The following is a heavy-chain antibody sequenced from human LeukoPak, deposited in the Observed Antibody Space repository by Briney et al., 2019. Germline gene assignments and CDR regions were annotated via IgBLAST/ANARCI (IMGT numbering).Heavy chain of an antibody. V-gene: IGHV1-46*01. J-gene: IGHJ6*03. CDR3: ARAPLNSGSYQDRYYYYMDV. CDR2: INPSGGST. Sequence: ASVKLSCTASGYTFTSYYMHWVRQAPGQGLEWMGIINPSGGSTSYGQKFQGRVNMTRDMSTSTVYMELSSLRSEDTAVYYCARAPLNSGSYQDRYYYYMDVWGKGTTVTVSS. CDR1: GYTFTSYY. D-gene: IGHD1-26*01.